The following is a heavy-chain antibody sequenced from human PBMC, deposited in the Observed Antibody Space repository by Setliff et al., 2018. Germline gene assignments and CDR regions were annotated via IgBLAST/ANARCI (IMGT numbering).Heavy chain of an antibody. CDR1: GFTFSTYA. V-gene: IGHV3-23*01. CDR2: ITGNGNSL. J-gene: IGHJ3*02. D-gene: IGHD6-19*01. Sequence: GGSLRLSCAASGFTFSTYALSWVRQAPGKGPEWVSTITGNGNSLYYADSVKGRFIVSRDNSKNTLYLQMNSLRAEDTAVYYCAKDSSGRDAFDIWGQGTMVTVSS. CDR3: AKDSSGRDAFDI.